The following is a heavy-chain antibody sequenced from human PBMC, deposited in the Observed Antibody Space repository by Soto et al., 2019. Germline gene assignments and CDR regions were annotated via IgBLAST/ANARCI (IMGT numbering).Heavy chain of an antibody. J-gene: IGHJ4*02. Sequence: QMQLVESGGGVVQPGMSLRLSCAVSGFTFTNHGIHWVRQAPGKGLEWVADISYNGIDKWYGDSVKGRVTISRDNFGDXXXXXMNGXXXEDTXXYXXXSGEGRNGHDTRFDYWGQGTLVTVSS. V-gene: IGHV3-30*03. D-gene: IGHD5-12*01. CDR1: GFTFTNHG. CDR2: ISYNGIDK. CDR3: XSGEGRNGHDTRFDY.